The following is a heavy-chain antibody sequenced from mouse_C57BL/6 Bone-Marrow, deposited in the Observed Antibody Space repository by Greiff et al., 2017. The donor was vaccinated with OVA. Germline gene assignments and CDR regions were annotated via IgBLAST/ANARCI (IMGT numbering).Heavy chain of an antibody. D-gene: IGHD2-4*01. CDR1: GYSITSGYD. CDR3: ARDRGDYPYYYAMDY. Sequence: EVKLQESGPGMVKPSQSLSLTCTVTGYSITSGYDWHWIRHFPGNKLEWMGYISYSGSTNYNPSLKSRISITHDTSKNHFFLKLNSVTTEDTATYYCARDRGDYPYYYAMDYWGQGTSVTVSS. V-gene: IGHV3-1*01. CDR2: ISYSGST. J-gene: IGHJ4*01.